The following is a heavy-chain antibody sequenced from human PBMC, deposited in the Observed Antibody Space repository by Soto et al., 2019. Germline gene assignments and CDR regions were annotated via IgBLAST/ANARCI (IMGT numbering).Heavy chain of an antibody. CDR1: GFTFSSYS. V-gene: IGHV3-21*04. CDR2: ISSSGSYI. Sequence: PGGSLRLSCAASGFTFSSYSMNWVRQAPGKGLEWVSLISSSGSYIYYADSVKGRVTISVDKSKNQFSLKLSSVTAADTAVYYCARDPRYSYGTSGFDYWGQGTLVTVSS. J-gene: IGHJ4*02. CDR3: ARDPRYSYGTSGFDY. D-gene: IGHD5-18*01.